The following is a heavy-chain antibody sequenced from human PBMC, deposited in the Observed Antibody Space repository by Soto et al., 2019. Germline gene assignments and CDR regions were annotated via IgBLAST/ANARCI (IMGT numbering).Heavy chain of an antibody. J-gene: IGHJ4*02. V-gene: IGHV5-10-1*01. D-gene: IGHD6-13*01. CDR2: IDPSDSYT. CDR3: ARLRGSSAAPDY. Sequence: PGESLKISCKGSGYSFTSYWISWVRQMPGKGLEWIGRIDPSDSYTNYSPSFQGHVTISADKSISTAYLQWSSLKASDTAMYYWARLRGSSAAPDYWGQGTLVTVSS. CDR1: GYSFTSYW.